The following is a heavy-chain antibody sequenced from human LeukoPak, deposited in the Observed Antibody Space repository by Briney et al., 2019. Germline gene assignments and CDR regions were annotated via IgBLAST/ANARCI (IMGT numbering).Heavy chain of an antibody. V-gene: IGHV4-4*07. D-gene: IGHD2-15*01. CDR1: GGSISPLY. CDR2: IYTSGST. CDR3: ARDLGLAAAFKPKYYYYYMDV. Sequence: NPSETLSLTCTVSGGSISPLYWGWIRQPAGKGLEWIGRIYTSGSTNYNPSLKSRVTMSVDTSKNQFSLKLSSVTAADTAVYYCARDLGLAAAFKPKYYYYYMDVWGKGTTVTVSS. J-gene: IGHJ6*03.